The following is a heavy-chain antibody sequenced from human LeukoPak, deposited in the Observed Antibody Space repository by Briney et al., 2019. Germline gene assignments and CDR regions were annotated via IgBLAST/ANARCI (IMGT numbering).Heavy chain of an antibody. D-gene: IGHD1-26*01. V-gene: IGHV3-73*01. Sequence: GACLRLSCAASGFTFSGSAIHWVRQSSGEGLEWVGQIDKKDKGYATATAYAASVKGRFTISRDDSINTAYLQMKSLKTEDTALYYCTRDSGTYNWFDPWGQGTLVTVS. CDR3: TRDSGTYNWFDP. CDR2: IDKKDKGYATAT. CDR1: GFTFSGSA. J-gene: IGHJ5*02.